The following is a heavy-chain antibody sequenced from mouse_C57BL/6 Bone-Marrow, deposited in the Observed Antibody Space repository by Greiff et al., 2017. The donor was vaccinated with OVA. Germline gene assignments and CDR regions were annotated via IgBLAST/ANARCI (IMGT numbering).Heavy chain of an antibody. Sequence: QVQLQQPGAELVKPGASVTLSCKASGYTFTSYWMHWVKQRPGQGLEWIGMIHPNSGSTNYTEKFKSKATLTVDKSSSTASMQLSSLTSEDSAVYYCANWVFAYWGQGTLVTVSA. CDR3: ANWVFAY. CDR2: IHPNSGST. CDR1: GYTFTSYW. V-gene: IGHV1-64*01. J-gene: IGHJ3*01. D-gene: IGHD4-1*01.